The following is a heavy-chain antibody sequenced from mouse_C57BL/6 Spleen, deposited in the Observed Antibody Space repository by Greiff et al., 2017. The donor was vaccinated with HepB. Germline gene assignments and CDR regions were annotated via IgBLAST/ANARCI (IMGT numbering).Heavy chain of an antibody. J-gene: IGHJ4*01. D-gene: IGHD4-1*01. CDR1: GYTFTSYW. V-gene: IGHV1-61*01. Sequence: VQLQQPGAELVRPGSSVKLSCKASGYTFTSYWMDWVKQRPGQGLEWIGNIYPSDSETHYNQKFKDKATLTVDKSSSTAYMQLSSLTSEDSAVYYCARRPNWGYAMDYWGQGTSVTVSS. CDR3: ARRPNWGYAMDY. CDR2: IYPSDSET.